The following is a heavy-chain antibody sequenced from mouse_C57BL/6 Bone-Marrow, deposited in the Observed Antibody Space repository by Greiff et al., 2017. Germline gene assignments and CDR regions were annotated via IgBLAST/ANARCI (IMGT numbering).Heavy chain of an antibody. CDR3: AREFYYDYDGWYFDV. Sequence: QVQLQQSGAELVRPGTSVKVSCKASGYAFTNYLIEWVKQRPGQGLEWIGVINPGSGGTNYNEKFKGKATLTADKSSSTAYMQLSSLTSEDSAVYFCAREFYYDYDGWYFDVWGTGTTVTVSS. D-gene: IGHD2-4*01. V-gene: IGHV1-54*01. J-gene: IGHJ1*03. CDR2: INPGSGGT. CDR1: GYAFTNYL.